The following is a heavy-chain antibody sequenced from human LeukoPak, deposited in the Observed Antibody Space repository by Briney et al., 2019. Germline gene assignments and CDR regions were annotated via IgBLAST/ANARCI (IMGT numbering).Heavy chain of an antibody. Sequence: SETLSLTCTVSGGSISSYYWSWIRHPPGKGLECLGYIYYSGSTNYNPSLKRRVTISVDTSKNQFSLKLSSVTAADTAVYYCAREYYYDSSGYGGLDAFDIWGQGTMVTVSS. V-gene: IGHV4-59*12. CDR2: IYYSGST. J-gene: IGHJ3*02. CDR3: AREYYYDSSGYGGLDAFDI. D-gene: IGHD3-22*01. CDR1: GGSISSYY.